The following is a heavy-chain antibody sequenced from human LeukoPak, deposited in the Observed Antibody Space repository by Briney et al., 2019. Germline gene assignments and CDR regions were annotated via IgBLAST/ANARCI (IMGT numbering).Heavy chain of an antibody. Sequence: PGESLRLSCAASGFTFSSYSMNWVRQAPGKGLEWVSYISSSSSTIYYADSVKGRFTISRDNAKNSLYLQMNSLRDEDTAVYYCARVWAWGSGNYFDNWGQGTLVT. J-gene: IGHJ4*02. V-gene: IGHV3-48*02. CDR2: ISSSSSTI. CDR3: ARVWAWGSGNYFDN. CDR1: GFTFSSYS. D-gene: IGHD7-27*01.